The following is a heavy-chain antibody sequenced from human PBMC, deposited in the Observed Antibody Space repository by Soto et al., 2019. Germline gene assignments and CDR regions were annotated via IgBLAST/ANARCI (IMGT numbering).Heavy chain of an antibody. CDR2: IKQDGSEK. Sequence: GGSLRLSCAASGFTFSSYWMSWVRQAPGKGLEWVANIKQDGSEKYYVDSVKGRFTISRDNAKNSLYLQMNSLRAEDTAVYYCARELGLPYYDFWSGYYTDYFDYWGQGTLVTVSS. CDR1: GFTFSSYW. V-gene: IGHV3-7*01. CDR3: ARELGLPYYDFWSGYYTDYFDY. D-gene: IGHD3-3*01. J-gene: IGHJ4*02.